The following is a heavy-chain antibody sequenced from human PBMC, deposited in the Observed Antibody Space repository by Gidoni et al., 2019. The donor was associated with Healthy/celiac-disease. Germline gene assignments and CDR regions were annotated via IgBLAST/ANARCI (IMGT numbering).Heavy chain of an antibody. J-gene: IGHJ6*03. CDR1: GFTFRSYS. Sequence: EVQLVESGGGLVKPGGSLRLSCAASGFTFRSYSMNWVRQAPGKGLEWVTSISSSSSYIYYADSVKGRFTISRDNAKNSLYLQMNSLRAEDTAVYYCARDQESRVGNYYMDVWGKGTTVTVSS. CDR2: ISSSSSYI. CDR3: ARDQESRVGNYYMDV. V-gene: IGHV3-21*01.